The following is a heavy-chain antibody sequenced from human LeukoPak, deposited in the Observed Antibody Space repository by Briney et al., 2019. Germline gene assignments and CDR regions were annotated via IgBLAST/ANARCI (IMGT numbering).Heavy chain of an antibody. CDR1: GFTFSSYG. V-gene: IGHV3-30*02. D-gene: IGHD5-18*01. CDR2: IRYDGSNK. J-gene: IGHJ6*03. Sequence: GGSLRLSCAASGFTFSSYGMHWVRQAPGKGLEWVAFIRYDGSNKYYADSVKGRFTISRDNSKNTLYLQMNSLRVEDTAVYYCAKEEIRGYSYGYYYMDXXXKGTTVTVSS. CDR3: AKEEIRGYSYGYYYMDX.